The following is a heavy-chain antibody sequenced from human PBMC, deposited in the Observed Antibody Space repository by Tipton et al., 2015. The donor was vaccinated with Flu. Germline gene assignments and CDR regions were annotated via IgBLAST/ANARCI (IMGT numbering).Heavy chain of an antibody. D-gene: IGHD7-27*01. J-gene: IGHJ4*02. Sequence: SLRLSCAASGFTFSSYEMNWVRQAPGKGLEWVSYISSSGNTISYADSMRGRFTISRDNTKKSLSLQLNSLRAEDTAIYYCATLTGDDYWGQGILVTVSS. CDR3: ATLTGDDY. V-gene: IGHV3-48*03. CDR2: ISSSGNTI. CDR1: GFTFSSYE.